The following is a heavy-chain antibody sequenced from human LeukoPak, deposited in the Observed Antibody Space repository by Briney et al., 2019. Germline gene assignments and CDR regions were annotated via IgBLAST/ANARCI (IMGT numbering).Heavy chain of an antibody. CDR2: TYYRSKWYK. V-gene: IGHV6-1*01. CDR3: ARGPSYFQH. J-gene: IGHJ1*01. Sequence: SQTLSLTCAISGDSVSSNSATWNWIRRSPSRGLEWLGRTYYRSKWYKYYAVSVKGRITINPDTSKNQFSLQLNSVTPGDTAVYYCARGPSYFQHWGQGTLVTVSS. CDR1: GDSVSSNSAT.